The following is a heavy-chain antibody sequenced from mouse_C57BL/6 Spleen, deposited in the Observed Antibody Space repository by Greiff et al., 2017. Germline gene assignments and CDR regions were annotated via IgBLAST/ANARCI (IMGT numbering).Heavy chain of an antibody. CDR3: ARWGDYAWFAY. V-gene: IGHV1-42*01. Sequence: EVMLVESGPELVKPGASVKISCKASGYSFTGYYMNWVKQSPEKSLEWIGEINPSTGGTTYNQKFKAKATLTVDKSSSTAYMQLKSLTSEDSAVYYCARWGDYAWFAYWGQGTLVTVSA. CDR2: INPSTGGT. J-gene: IGHJ3*01. D-gene: IGHD2-4*01. CDR1: GYSFTGYY.